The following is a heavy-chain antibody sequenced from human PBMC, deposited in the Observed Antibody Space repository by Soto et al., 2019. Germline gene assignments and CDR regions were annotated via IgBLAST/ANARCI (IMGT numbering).Heavy chain of an antibody. V-gene: IGHV1-2*02. CDR3: ARLRYYYDSSGPFHYGMDV. Sequence: ASVKVSCKASGYTFTAYYMHWVRQAPGQGLEWMGWINPNSGGTKYGQKFQGRVTMTRDTSISTAYMELSRLRSDDTAVYYCARLRYYYDSSGPFHYGMDVWGQGTTVTVSS. D-gene: IGHD3-22*01. CDR2: INPNSGGT. J-gene: IGHJ6*02. CDR1: GYTFTAYY.